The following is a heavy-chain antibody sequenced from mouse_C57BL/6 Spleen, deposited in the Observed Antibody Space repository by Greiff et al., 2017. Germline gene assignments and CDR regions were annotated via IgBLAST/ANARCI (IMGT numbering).Heavy chain of an antibody. Sequence: EVMLVESGEGLVKPGGSLKLSCAASGFTFSSYAMSWVRQTPEKRLEWVAYISSGGDYIYYADTVKGRFTISRDNARNTLYLQMSSLKSEDTAMYYCTRGGAGTSFAYWGQGTLVTVSA. CDR1: GFTFSSYA. D-gene: IGHD4-1*01. V-gene: IGHV5-9-1*02. CDR3: TRGGAGTSFAY. CDR2: ISSGGDYI. J-gene: IGHJ3*01.